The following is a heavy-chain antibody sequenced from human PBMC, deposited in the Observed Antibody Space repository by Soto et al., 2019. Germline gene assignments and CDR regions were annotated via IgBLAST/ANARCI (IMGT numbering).Heavy chain of an antibody. CDR2: ISYDGSNK. CDR3: AKLLMESDGMDV. J-gene: IGHJ6*02. Sequence: GGSLRLSCAASGFTFSSYGMHWVRQAPGKGLEWVAVISYDGSNKYYADSVKGRFTISRDNSKNTLYLQMNSLRAEDTAVYYCAKLLMESDGMDVWGQGTTVTVSS. V-gene: IGHV3-30*18. CDR1: GFTFSSYG. D-gene: IGHD2-15*01.